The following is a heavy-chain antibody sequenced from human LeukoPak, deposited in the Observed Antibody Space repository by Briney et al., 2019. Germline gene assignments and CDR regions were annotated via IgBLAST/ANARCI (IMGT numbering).Heavy chain of an antibody. V-gene: IGHV3-20*01. CDR3: ARVNGYYGSGSYYNDY. CDR1: GFTFDDYG. D-gene: IGHD3-10*01. Sequence: GGSLRLSCAASGFTFDDYGMSWVRQAPGKGLEWVSGINWNGGSTGYADSVKGRFTISRDNAKNSLYLQMNSLRAEDTALYHCARVNGYYGSGSYYNDYWGQGTLVTVSS. J-gene: IGHJ4*02. CDR2: INWNGGST.